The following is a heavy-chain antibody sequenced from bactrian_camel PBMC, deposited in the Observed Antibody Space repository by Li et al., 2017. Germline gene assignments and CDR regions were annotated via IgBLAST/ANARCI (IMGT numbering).Heavy chain of an antibody. V-gene: IGHV3S10*01. Sequence: QLVESGGGSVKPGGSLTLSCVVSGYTASWYCLGWFRQAPGKEREGVARISTTGTTEYADSVKGRFTISRDDTNSMMYLQMNDLKPEDAAMYYCAAHRRSCWQRQPPDYALRGQGTQVTVS. CDR2: ISTTGTT. D-gene: IGHD4*01. CDR1: GYTASWYC. CDR3: AAHRRSCWQRQPPDYAL. J-gene: IGHJ4*01.